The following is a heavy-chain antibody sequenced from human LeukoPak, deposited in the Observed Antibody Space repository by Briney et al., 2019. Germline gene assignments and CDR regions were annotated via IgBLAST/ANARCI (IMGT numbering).Heavy chain of an antibody. J-gene: IGHJ4*02. CDR2: IIPIFGTA. CDR1: GGTFSSYA. Sequence: EASVKVSCKASGGTFSSYAISWVRQAPGQGLEWMGGIIPIFGTANYAQKFQGRVTITADESTSTAYMELSSLRSEDTAVYYCARDGSRDGYNCVYWGQGTLVTVSS. D-gene: IGHD5-24*01. CDR3: ARDGSRDGYNCVY. V-gene: IGHV1-69*13.